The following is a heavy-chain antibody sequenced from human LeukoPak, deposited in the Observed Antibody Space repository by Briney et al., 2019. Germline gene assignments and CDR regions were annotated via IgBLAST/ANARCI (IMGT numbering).Heavy chain of an antibody. CDR3: ARRMGRMFGERYYYYHYMDV. V-gene: IGHV4-38-2*02. Sequence: SETLSLTCTVSGYSVSSGYYWGWIRQPPGKGLEWIGSIYHSGSTYYNPSLKSRVTISVDTSKNQFSLKLSSVTAADTAAYYCARRMGRMFGERYYYYHYMDVWGKGTTVTISS. D-gene: IGHD3-10*02. CDR1: GYSVSSGYY. J-gene: IGHJ6*03. CDR2: IYHSGST.